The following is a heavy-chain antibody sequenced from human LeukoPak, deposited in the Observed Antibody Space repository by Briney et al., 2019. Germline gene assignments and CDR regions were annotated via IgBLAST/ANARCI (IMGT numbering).Heavy chain of an antibody. CDR2: IYHSGST. V-gene: IGHV4-38-2*01. CDR3: ARICSSTSCYTSTPDY. CDR1: GYSISSGYY. J-gene: IGHJ4*02. D-gene: IGHD2-2*02. Sequence: SETLSLTCAVSGYSISSGYYWGWIRQPPGKGLEWIGSIYHSGSTYYNPSLKSRVTISVDTSKNQFSLKLSSVTAADTAVYYCARICSSTSCYTSTPDYWGQGILVTVSS.